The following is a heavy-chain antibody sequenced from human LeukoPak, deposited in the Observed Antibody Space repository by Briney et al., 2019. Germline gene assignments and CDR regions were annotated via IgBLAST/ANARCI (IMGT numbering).Heavy chain of an antibody. V-gene: IGHV4-39*07. CDR2: FYYSGST. CDR1: GASISSSSYY. CDR3: AREFLFPTVTNVGNWFDP. D-gene: IGHD4-17*01. Sequence: TSETLSLTCTVSGASISSSSYYWGWIRQPPGKGLEWIESFYYSGSTYYNPSLKSRVTISVDTSKNQFSLKLSSVTAADTAVYYCAREFLFPTVTNVGNWFDPWGQGTLVTVSS. J-gene: IGHJ5*02.